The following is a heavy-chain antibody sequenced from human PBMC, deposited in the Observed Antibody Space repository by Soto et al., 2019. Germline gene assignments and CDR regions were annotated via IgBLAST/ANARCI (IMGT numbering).Heavy chain of an antibody. Sequence: SETLSLTCTFSCGSVSSDTHYWSWIRQPPGKRLEWIGFIYSSGSTNYNPSLKSRVTMSVDTSKNQFSLKLRSVIVADTAVYHCARFVRSCSGTTCYTRADVWGQGTTVTAP. CDR3: ARFVRSCSGTTCYTRADV. J-gene: IGHJ6*02. D-gene: IGHD2-2*02. V-gene: IGHV4-61*01. CDR2: IYSSGST. CDR1: CGSVSSDTHY.